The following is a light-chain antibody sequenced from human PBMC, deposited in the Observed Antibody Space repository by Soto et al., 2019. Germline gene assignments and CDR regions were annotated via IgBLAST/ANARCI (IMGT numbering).Light chain of an antibody. V-gene: IGKV3-15*01. J-gene: IGKJ4*01. CDR2: GAS. Sequence: ELVMTQSPATLSVSPGERATLSCRASQSFSNYLAWYQQRPGQAPRLLIYGASTRATGIPARFSGSASGTEFTLTISSLQSEDFAIYHCRQYNNWPLTFGGGTKVDIK. CDR3: RQYNNWPLT. CDR1: QSFSNY.